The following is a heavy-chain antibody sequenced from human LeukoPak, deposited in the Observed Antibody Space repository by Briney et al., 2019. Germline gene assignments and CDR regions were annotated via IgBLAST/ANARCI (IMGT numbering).Heavy chain of an antibody. D-gene: IGHD1-1*01. Sequence: PGASLRLSCVASGLSFTYYIFSWLRQAAGKGLEWVSYIGPRDKSIYYEDSVKGRFTISRDNAKNSLYLQMDSLRVDDTAVYYCAKVGTEVDLWGQGTLVSVSS. CDR3: AKVGTEVDL. V-gene: IGHV3-11*01. J-gene: IGHJ4*02. CDR1: GLSFTYYI. CDR2: IGPRDKSI.